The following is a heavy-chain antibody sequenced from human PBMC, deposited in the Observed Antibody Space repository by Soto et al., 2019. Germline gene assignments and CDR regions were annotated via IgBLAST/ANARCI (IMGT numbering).Heavy chain of an antibody. CDR3: ARQVAAPALIYYHGFDV. Sequence: PGESLKISCKASGYNFTNYWITWVRQMPGKGLEWMGRIDPSDSYTKYSPSFQGHVTISVDKSIDIVYLQWSNLKASDTAMYYCARQVAAPALIYYHGFDVWGQGTSVTVSS. J-gene: IGHJ6*02. CDR1: GYNFTNYW. CDR2: IDPSDSYT. D-gene: IGHD2-15*01. V-gene: IGHV5-10-1*01.